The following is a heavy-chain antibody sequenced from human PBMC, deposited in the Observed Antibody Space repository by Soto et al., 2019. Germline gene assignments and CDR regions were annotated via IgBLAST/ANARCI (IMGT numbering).Heavy chain of an antibody. CDR3: AKVEVYSSSSYFNAFDI. CDR2: ISGSGGST. V-gene: IGHV3-23*01. CDR1: GFTFSSYA. Sequence: EVQLLESGGGLVQPGGSLRLSCAASGFTFSSYAMSWVRQAPGKGLEWVSAISGSGGSTYYADSVKGRFTISRDNSKNTLYLQMNSLRAEDTAVYYCAKVEVYSSSSYFNAFDIWGQGTMVTVSS. J-gene: IGHJ3*02. D-gene: IGHD6-6*01.